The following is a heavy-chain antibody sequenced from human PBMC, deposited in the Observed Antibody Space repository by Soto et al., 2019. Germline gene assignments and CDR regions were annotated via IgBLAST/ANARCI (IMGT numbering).Heavy chain of an antibody. CDR2: INPNSGGT. J-gene: IGHJ4*02. CDR1: GYTFISYY. V-gene: IGHV1-2*04. D-gene: IGHD3-10*01. CDR3: ATPSNYGSRHFDY. Sequence: GASVKVSCKASGYTFISYYMHWVRQAPGQGLEWMGWINPNSGGTNYAQKFQGWVTMTRDTSISTAYMELSSLRSEDTAVYYCATPSNYGSRHFDYWGQGTLVTVSS.